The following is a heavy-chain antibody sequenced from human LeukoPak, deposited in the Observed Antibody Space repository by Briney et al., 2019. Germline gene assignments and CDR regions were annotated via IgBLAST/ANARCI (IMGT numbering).Heavy chain of an antibody. CDR1: GYTFTGYY. CDR3: ARDQVAATSAHNFDY. V-gene: IGHV1-2*02. Sequence: ASVKVSCTASGYTFTGYYLHWVRQAPAQGLEWMGWINLHSGVTTFPQEFQGRVTMTMDTSISTTYMELNRLRSDDTAVYYCARDQVAATSAHNFDYWGQGTLVTVSS. CDR2: INLHSGVT. D-gene: IGHD1-26*01. J-gene: IGHJ4*02.